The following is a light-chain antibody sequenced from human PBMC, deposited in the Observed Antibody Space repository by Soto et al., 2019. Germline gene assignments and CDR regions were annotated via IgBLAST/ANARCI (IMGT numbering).Light chain of an antibody. CDR2: SNN. CDR3: AAWDDSLNAYV. V-gene: IGLV1-44*01. J-gene: IGLJ1*01. Sequence: QSVLTQPSSASGTPGQRVTISCSGSSSNIGTNTVNWYQQLPGTAPKLLIYSNNQRPSGVPARFSGSESGTSASLAIRGLQSEDDADYYCAAWDDSLNAYVFGTVTKFAAL. CDR1: SSNIGTNT.